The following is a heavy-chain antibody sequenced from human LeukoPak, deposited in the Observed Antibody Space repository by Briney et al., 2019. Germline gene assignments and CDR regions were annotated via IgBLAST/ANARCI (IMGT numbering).Heavy chain of an antibody. CDR1: GGSISTYY. D-gene: IGHD6-6*01. CDR2: VYHSGNT. Sequence: SETLSLTCTVSGGSISTYYWTWIRQPPGTGLEWIGYVYHSGNTRNTKYNPSLRSRVTISLDASKNQFSLKLSSVTTADTAVYYCARRRTRPEAFDVWGQGTMVTVSS. CDR3: ARRRTRPEAFDV. V-gene: IGHV4-59*01. J-gene: IGHJ3*01.